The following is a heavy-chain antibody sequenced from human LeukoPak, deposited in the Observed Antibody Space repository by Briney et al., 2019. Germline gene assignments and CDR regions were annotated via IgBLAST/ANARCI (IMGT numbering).Heavy chain of an antibody. CDR1: GYSFTSYW. V-gene: IGHV5-10-1*01. J-gene: IGHJ4*02. CDR3: ARRTDYGDYSDY. D-gene: IGHD4-17*01. CDR2: IDPSDSYT. Sequence: GESLKISCKGSGYSFTSYWISWVRQLPGKGLGWMGRIDPSDSYTNYSPSFQGHVTISADKSISTAYLQWSSLKASDTAMYYCARRTDYGDYSDYWGQGTLVTVSS.